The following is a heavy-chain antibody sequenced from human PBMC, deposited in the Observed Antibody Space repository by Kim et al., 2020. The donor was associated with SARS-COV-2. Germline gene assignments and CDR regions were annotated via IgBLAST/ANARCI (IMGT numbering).Heavy chain of an antibody. CDR1: GYDFTDFY. D-gene: IGHD2-21*02. CDR3: AVDRLRTTLGDV. CDR2: MSPKNGGA. J-gene: IGHJ1*01. Sequence: ASVKVSCKTSGYDFTDFYIHWVCQAPGQGLEWMGHMSPKNGGANYAQQFQGRVTMSRDTSVTTAYMELSRLSSGDTAVYYWAVDRLRTTLGDVWGQGALVTVAS. V-gene: IGHV1-2*06.